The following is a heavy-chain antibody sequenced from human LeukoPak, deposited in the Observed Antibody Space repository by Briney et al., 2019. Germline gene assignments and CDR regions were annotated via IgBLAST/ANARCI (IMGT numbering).Heavy chain of an antibody. CDR3: ARDVGATNYGMDV. CDR2: IYSGGST. CDR1: GFTVSSNY. V-gene: IGHV3-66*01. Sequence: GGSLRLSCAASGFTVSSNYMSWVRQAPGKGLEWVSVIYSGGSTYYADSVKGRFTISRDNSKNTLYLQMNSLRAEDTAVYYCARDVGATNYGMDVWGQGTTVTVSS. D-gene: IGHD1-26*01. J-gene: IGHJ6*02.